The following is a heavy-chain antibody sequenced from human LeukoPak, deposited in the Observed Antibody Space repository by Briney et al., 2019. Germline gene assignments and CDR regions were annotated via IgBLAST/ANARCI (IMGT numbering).Heavy chain of an antibody. CDR2: FDPEDGET. J-gene: IGHJ5*02. CDR3: ATEILPYSPFDP. D-gene: IGHD3-9*01. Sequence: ASVKVSCKISGYTLKEFSMHWVRQAPGKGLEWMGGFDPEDGETIYAQKFQGRVTMTEDTSIDTAYMELSSLRSEDTAVYYCATEILPYSPFDPWGQGTLVTVSS. CDR1: GYTLKEFS. V-gene: IGHV1-24*01.